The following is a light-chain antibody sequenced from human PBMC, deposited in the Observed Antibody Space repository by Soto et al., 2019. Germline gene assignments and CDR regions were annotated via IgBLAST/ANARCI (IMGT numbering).Light chain of an antibody. CDR1: QGIRSG. V-gene: IGKV1-17*01. CDR3: LQHNTSPLT. J-gene: IGKJ4*01. Sequence: DMQMTQSPSSLCASVGDRVTIPCRASQGIRSGLGWYQQKPGKAPKRLIDAASSLQSGVPSRFSGSGSGTEFTLTISSLQPEDFATYYCLQHNTSPLTFGGGTKVDIK. CDR2: AAS.